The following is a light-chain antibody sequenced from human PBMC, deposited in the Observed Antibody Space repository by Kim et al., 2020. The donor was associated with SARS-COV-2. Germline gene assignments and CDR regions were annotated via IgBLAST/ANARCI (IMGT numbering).Light chain of an antibody. J-gene: IGKJ4*01. CDR1: QSVSNSY. Sequence: SPRERATLSCRASQSVSNSYLAWYQQKPGQAPRLLIYGASSRATGIPERFSGSGSVTDFTFSISRLEPEDFAVYYCQQYGSSPLTFGGGTKVDIK. CDR3: QQYGSSPLT. V-gene: IGKV3-20*01. CDR2: GAS.